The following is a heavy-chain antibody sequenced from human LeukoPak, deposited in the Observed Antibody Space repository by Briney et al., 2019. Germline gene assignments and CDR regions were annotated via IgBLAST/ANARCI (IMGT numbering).Heavy chain of an antibody. CDR2: IYHSGSP. CDR1: GGSISSNNW. CDR3: ACVVGANPLFDY. D-gene: IGHD1-26*01. V-gene: IGHV4-4*02. Sequence: SETLSLTCAVSGGSISSNNWWGWVRQPPGKGLEWIGEIYHSGSPNYNPSLKSRVTISVDKSRNHFSLNLSSVTAADTAVYYCACVVGANPLFDYWGQGTLVTVSS. J-gene: IGHJ4*02.